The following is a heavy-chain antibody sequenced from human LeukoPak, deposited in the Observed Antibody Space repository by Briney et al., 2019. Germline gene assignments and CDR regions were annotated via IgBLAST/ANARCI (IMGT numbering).Heavy chain of an antibody. V-gene: IGHV4-39*01. CDR2: FYYSGST. CDR1: GGSISSSSYY. CDR3: ARLWRAAIDY. J-gene: IGHJ4*02. Sequence: SETLSLTCTVVSGGSISSSSYYWGWIRQPPGKGLEWIGSFYYSGSTYYNPSLKSRVTISADTSKNQFSLRLSSVTAADTAVYYCARLWRAAIDYGGQGTLVTVSS. D-gene: IGHD1-1*01.